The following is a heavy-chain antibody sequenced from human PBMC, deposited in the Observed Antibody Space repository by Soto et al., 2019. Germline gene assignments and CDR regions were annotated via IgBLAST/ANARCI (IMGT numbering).Heavy chain of an antibody. J-gene: IGHJ4*02. D-gene: IGHD3-3*01. V-gene: IGHV4-34*01. Sequence: SETLSLTCAVYGGSFSGYYWSWIRQPPGKGLEWIGEINHSGSTNYNPSLKSRVTISVDTSKNQFSLKLSSVTAADTAVYYCARAFSYYDFWSGYYNYWGQGTLVTVSS. CDR3: ARAFSYYDFWSGYYNY. CDR2: INHSGST. CDR1: GGSFSGYY.